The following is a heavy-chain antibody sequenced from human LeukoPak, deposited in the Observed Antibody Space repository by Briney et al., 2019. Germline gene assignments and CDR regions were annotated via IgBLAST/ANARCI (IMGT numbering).Heavy chain of an antibody. CDR2: LYPGGST. V-gene: IGHV4-38-2*02. J-gene: IGHJ4*02. CDR1: GYSISSGYY. CDR3: ARDQQSTGWYLPFDH. Sequence: PSETLPLTCTVPGYSISSGYYWGWIRQPPGRGLEWIGSLYPGGSTYYNPSLKSRVTISVDTSKNQFSLKLNSVTAADTAVYFCARDQQSTGWYLPFDHWGQGILVTVSS. D-gene: IGHD6-19*01.